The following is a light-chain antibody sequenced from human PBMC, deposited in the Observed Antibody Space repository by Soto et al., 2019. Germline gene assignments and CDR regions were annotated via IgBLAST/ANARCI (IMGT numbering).Light chain of an antibody. J-gene: IGKJ5*01. V-gene: IGKV3D-20*02. Sequence: EIVLTQSPCTLSLSPGERATLSCRASQSVSSSSLAWYQQKRGQAPRLLIHDAPSRATGIPDRFSGSGSGTDFTLTISSLQPEDFATYYCQQANSFPITFGQGTRLEIK. CDR1: QSVSSSS. CDR2: DAP. CDR3: QQANSFPIT.